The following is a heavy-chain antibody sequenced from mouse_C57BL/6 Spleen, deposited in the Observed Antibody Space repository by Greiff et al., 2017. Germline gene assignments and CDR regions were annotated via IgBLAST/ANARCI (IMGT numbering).Heavy chain of an antibody. D-gene: IGHD1-1*01. CDR1: GYTFTDYE. V-gene: IGHV1-15*01. CDR3: TRSGYYAGFAD. J-gene: IGHJ3*01. CDR2: IDPETGGT. Sequence: VQLQQSGAELVRPGASVTLSCKASGYTFTDYEMHWVKQTPVHGLEWIGAIDPETGGTAYNQKFKGKAILTADKSSSTAYMELRSLTSEDSAVYYCTRSGYYAGFADWGQGTLVTVSA.